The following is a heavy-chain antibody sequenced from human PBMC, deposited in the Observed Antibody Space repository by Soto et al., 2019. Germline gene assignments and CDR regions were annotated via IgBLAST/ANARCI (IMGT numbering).Heavy chain of an antibody. CDR1: RFSFSIYW. Sequence: PGGSLRLSCAASRFSFSIYWMSWVRQAPGKGLEWVANINQDASAKYYVDSVKGRFTISRDNAKNSLFLQMSSLRVEDTGLYFCDKAAFSTPYNPWGQRT. V-gene: IGHV3-7*03. D-gene: IGHD2-15*01. CDR3: DKAAFSTPYNP. CDR2: INQDASAK. J-gene: IGHJ5*02.